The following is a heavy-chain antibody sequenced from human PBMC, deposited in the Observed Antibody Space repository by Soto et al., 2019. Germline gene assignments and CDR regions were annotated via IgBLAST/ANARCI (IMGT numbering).Heavy chain of an antibody. V-gene: IGHV1-69*05. D-gene: IGHD3-10*01. Sequence: QVQVVQSGAEVRKPGSSVKVSCKTSGGTFKSYEITWVRQAPGQGLEWVGGIIPLFRTPNYAQNFKGRVTITTDESTSTVYMELSSLYSEDTSMYYCANSPSHIVSTYGFVQPFDIWGQGTRVTVS. CDR3: ANSPSHIVSTYGFVQPFDI. CDR1: GGTFKSYE. CDR2: IIPLFRTP. J-gene: IGHJ3*02.